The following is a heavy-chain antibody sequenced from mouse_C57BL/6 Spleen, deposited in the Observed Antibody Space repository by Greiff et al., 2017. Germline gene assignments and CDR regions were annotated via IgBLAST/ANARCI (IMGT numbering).Heavy chain of an antibody. CDR1: GYTFTSYT. V-gene: IGHV1-4*01. CDR3: ARWRNGLIYGFAY. D-gene: IGHD1-1*01. Sequence: QVQLKQSGAELARPGASVKMSCKASGYTFTSYTMHWVKQRPGQGLEWIGYINPSSGYIKYNQKFKDKATLTEDKSSSTAYMQLSSLTSEDSSVYDCARWRNGLIYGFAYWGQGTLVTVSA. CDR2: INPSSGYI. J-gene: IGHJ3*01.